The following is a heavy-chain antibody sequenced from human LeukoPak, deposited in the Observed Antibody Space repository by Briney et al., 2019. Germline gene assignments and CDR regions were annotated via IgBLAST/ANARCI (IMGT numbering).Heavy chain of an antibody. V-gene: IGHV4-59*01. D-gene: IGHD3-10*01. Sequence: SETLSLTCTVSGGSISSYYWSWIRQPPGKGLEWIGYIYYSGSTNYNPSLKSRVTISVDTSKNQFSLKLSSVTAADTAVYYCARGSYYNGNWDYWGQGTLVTVSS. CDR3: ARGSYYNGNWDY. CDR2: IYYSGST. CDR1: GGSISSYY. J-gene: IGHJ4*02.